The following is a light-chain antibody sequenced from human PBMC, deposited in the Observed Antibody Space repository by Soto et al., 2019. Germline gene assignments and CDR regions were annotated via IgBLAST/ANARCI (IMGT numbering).Light chain of an antibody. V-gene: IGLV2-8*01. CDR2: EVT. Sequence: QSALTQPPSASGSPGQSVTISCTGTSSEVGGYNYVSWYQQYPGRAPKLMIYEVTKRPSGVPDRFSGSKSGNTASLTVSGLQAEDEADYYCSSYAASNNFYFVFGGGTKLTGL. J-gene: IGLJ3*02. CDR1: SSEVGGYNY. CDR3: SSYAASNNFYFV.